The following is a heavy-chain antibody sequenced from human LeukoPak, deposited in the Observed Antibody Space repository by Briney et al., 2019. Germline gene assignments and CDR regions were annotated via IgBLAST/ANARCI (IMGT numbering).Heavy chain of an antibody. CDR2: ISSGSTI. D-gene: IGHD5-18*01. CDR1: GFTFSTYE. J-gene: IGHJ4*02. Sequence: GGSLRLSCAASGFTFSTYEMNWVRQAPGKGLEWGSYISSGSTIYYADSVKGRFTISRDNYKNTLYLQMNSLRAEDTAVYYCAKVIGYSYGCVDYWGQGTLVTVSS. CDR3: AKVIGYSYGCVDY. V-gene: IGHV3-48*03.